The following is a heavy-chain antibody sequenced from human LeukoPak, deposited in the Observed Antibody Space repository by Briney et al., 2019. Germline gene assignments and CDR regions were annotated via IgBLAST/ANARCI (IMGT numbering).Heavy chain of an antibody. CDR2: INHSGST. D-gene: IGHD6-13*01. CDR1: GGSFSGYY. J-gene: IGHJ4*02. Sequence: SETLSLACAVYGGSFSGYYWSWIRQPPGKGLEWIGEINHSGSTNYNPSLKSRVSISVDSSKNQFSLKVSSVTAADTAVYYCARGSDTAAGLYWGQGTLVTVSS. CDR3: ARGSDTAAGLY. V-gene: IGHV4-34*01.